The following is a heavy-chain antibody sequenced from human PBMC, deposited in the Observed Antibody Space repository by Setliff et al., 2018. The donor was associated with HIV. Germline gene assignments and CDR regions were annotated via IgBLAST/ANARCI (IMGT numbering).Heavy chain of an antibody. Sequence: SETLSLTCTVSGGSISTSGSYWGWIRQSPGRGLEWIGEINHSGSTNYNPSLKSRVTMSVDTSKNQFSLTLSSVTAADTAVYYCARGQLSRVFRGLIISRVFYDFWGQGTLVTVSS. CDR1: GGSISTSGSY. D-gene: IGHD3-10*01. V-gene: IGHV4-34*01. J-gene: IGHJ4*02. CDR2: INHSGST. CDR3: ARGQLSRVFRGLIISRVFYDF.